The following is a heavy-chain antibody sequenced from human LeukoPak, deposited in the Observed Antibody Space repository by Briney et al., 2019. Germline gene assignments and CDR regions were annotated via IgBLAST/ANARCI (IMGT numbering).Heavy chain of an antibody. D-gene: IGHD6-6*01. Sequence: GGSLRLSCAASVFTFSSHWMHWVRQAPGKGLEWVAVIWYDGSNKYYADSVKGRFTISRDNSKNTLYLQMNSLRAEDTAVYYCASGGSSSVAFDYWGQGTLVTVSS. CDR1: VFTFSSHW. CDR3: ASGGSSSVAFDY. V-gene: IGHV3-33*01. J-gene: IGHJ4*02. CDR2: IWYDGSNK.